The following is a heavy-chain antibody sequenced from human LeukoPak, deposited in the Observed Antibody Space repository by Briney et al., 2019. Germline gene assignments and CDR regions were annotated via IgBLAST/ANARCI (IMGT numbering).Heavy chain of an antibody. V-gene: IGHV1-2*02. D-gene: IGHD1-20*01. J-gene: IGHJ6*03. Sequence: GASVKVPCKASGYTFTGYYMHWVRQAPGQGLEWMGWINPNSGGTNYAQKFQGRVTMTRDTSISTAYMELSRLRSDDTAVYYCARFITGAPYYYYYMDVWGKGTTVTVSS. CDR1: GYTFTGYY. CDR2: INPNSGGT. CDR3: ARFITGAPYYYYYMDV.